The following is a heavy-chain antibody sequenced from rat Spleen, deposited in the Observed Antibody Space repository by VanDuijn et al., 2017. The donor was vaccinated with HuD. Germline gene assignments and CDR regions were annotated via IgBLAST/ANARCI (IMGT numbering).Heavy chain of an antibody. CDR2: ISSGGST. D-gene: IGHD3-1*01. CDR1: GFSLSSNG. CDR3: ARAPGNGYVMDA. Sequence: QVQLKESGPGLVQPSQTLSLTCTVSGFSLSSNGVSWVRQPPGKGLEWIAAISSGGSTYFNSVLKSRLSISRDTSKSQVFLKMNSLQSEDTTTYYCARAPGNGYVMDAWGQGASVTVSS. J-gene: IGHJ4*01. V-gene: IGHV2S12*01.